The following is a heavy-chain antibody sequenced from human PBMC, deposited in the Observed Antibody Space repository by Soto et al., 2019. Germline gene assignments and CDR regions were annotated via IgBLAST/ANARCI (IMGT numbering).Heavy chain of an antibody. CDR2: TSGSGDST. CDR1: GFTFSTYA. D-gene: IGHD3-10*01. V-gene: IGHV3-23*01. J-gene: IGHJ4*02. CDR3: AKAPLFGSGNYLPSVFDF. Sequence: EVQLLASGGGLVQPGGSLRLSCAASGFTFSTYALTWVRQAPGRGLEWVSATSGSGDSTYYADSVKGRFTISRDNSKNTLYLQMNSLSAEDTAVYYCAKAPLFGSGNYLPSVFDFWGQGTLVTVSS.